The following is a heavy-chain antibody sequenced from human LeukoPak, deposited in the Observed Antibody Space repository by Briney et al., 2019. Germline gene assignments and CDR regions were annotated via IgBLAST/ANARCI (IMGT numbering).Heavy chain of an antibody. D-gene: IGHD3-3*01. CDR1: GGSISIYY. Sequence: SETLYLTCTVSGGSISIYYWSRIRQPPGKGLEWIEYIYYSGSTNYNPSLKSRVTISVDTSKNQSSLKLSSVTAADTAVYYCARGGDFWSGYSLGHYYYYGMHVWGQGTTVTVSS. V-gene: IGHV4-59*01. J-gene: IGHJ6*02. CDR2: IYYSGST. CDR3: ARGGDFWSGYSLGHYYYYGMHV.